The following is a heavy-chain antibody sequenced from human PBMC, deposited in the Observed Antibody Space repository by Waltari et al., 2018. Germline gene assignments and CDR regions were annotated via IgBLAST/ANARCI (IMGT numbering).Heavy chain of an antibody. CDR1: GGTFSRYA. J-gene: IGHJ6*02. V-gene: IGHV1-69*01. D-gene: IGHD3-3*01. CDR2: IIPIFGTA. Sequence: QVQLVQSGAEVKKPGSSVKVSCKASGGTFSRYAISWVRQAPGQGLEWMGGIIPIFGTANYAQKFQGRVTITADESTSTAYMELSSLRSEDTAVYYCARGLRFLEWSSDFYYYYGMDVWGQGTTVTVSS. CDR3: ARGLRFLEWSSDFYYYYGMDV.